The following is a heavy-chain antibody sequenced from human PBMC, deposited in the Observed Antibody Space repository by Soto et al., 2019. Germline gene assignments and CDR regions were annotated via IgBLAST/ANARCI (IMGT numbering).Heavy chain of an antibody. D-gene: IGHD5-12*01. Sequence: SETLSLTCSVSGDSISSSYWSWIRQPPGKGLEWIGYIYYSGSTNYNPPLKSRVTISLDTSKNQFSLKVSSVTAADTAVYYCARGYDWFDPWGQGTRVTVS. CDR1: GDSISSSY. J-gene: IGHJ5*02. CDR2: IYYSGST. CDR3: ARGYDWFDP. V-gene: IGHV4-59*01.